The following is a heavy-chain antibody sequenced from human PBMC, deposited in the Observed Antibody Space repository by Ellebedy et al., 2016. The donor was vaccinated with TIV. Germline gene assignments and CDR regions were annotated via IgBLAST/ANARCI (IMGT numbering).Heavy chain of an antibody. CDR1: GYTSTSYG. V-gene: IGHV1-18*01. CDR3: GREGGVWGVGASVFDY. Sequence: AASVKVSCKASGYTSTSYGISWVRQAPGQGLEWMGWISAYNGNTNYAQKLQGRVTMTTNTSTSTAYMEGKSLRADDRAVYYCGREGGVWGVGASVFDYWGQGTLVTVSS. D-gene: IGHD1-26*01. CDR2: ISAYNGNT. J-gene: IGHJ4*02.